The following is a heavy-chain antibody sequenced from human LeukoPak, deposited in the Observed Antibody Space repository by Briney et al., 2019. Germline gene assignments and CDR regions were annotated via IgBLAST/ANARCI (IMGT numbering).Heavy chain of an antibody. CDR1: GRTFTSYA. D-gene: IGHD2-21*02. Sequence: SVKVSCKASGRTFTSYAISWVRQAPGQGLEWMGRIIPILGIANYAQKFQGRVTITADKSTSKAYMELNSLRSEDTAVYCCARAPYCGGDCDFPDYWGQGTLVTVSS. J-gene: IGHJ4*02. CDR2: IIPILGIA. V-gene: IGHV1-69*04. CDR3: ARAPYCGGDCDFPDY.